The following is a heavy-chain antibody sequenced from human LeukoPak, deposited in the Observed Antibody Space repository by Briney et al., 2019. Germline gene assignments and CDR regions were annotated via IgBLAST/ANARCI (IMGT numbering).Heavy chain of an antibody. D-gene: IGHD6-19*01. Sequence: ASVKVSCKASGGTFSSYAISWVRQAPGQGLEWMGWINTNTGNPTYAQGFTGRFVFSLDTSVSTAYLQISSLKAEDTAVYYCARAAPYSSGWYVRRDFDYWGQGTLVTVSS. V-gene: IGHV7-4-1*02. J-gene: IGHJ4*02. CDR3: ARAAPYSSGWYVRRDFDY. CDR1: GGTFSSYA. CDR2: INTNTGNP.